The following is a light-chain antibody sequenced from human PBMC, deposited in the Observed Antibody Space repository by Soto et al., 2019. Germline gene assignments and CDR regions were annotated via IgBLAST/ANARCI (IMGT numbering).Light chain of an antibody. Sequence: DIQLTQSPSFLSASVGYRVTITCRASQGISSYLAWYQQKPGKVPKLLIYAASTLQSGVPSRFSGSGSGTEFTLTISSLQPEDFATYYCQQLNSYPITFGQGTRLE. CDR3: QQLNSYPIT. CDR1: QGISSY. CDR2: AAS. V-gene: IGKV1-9*01. J-gene: IGKJ5*01.